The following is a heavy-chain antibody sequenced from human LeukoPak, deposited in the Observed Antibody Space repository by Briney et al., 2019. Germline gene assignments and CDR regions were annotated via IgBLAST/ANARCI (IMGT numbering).Heavy chain of an antibody. Sequence: ASVKVSCKASGYTFTSYGISWVRQAPGQGLEWMGWMSAYNGNTNYAQKLQGRVTMTTDTSTSTAYMELRSLRSDDTAVYYCARERLLWFGELLPRDGMDVWGQGTTVTVSS. CDR1: GYTFTSYG. CDR2: MSAYNGNT. J-gene: IGHJ6*02. V-gene: IGHV1-18*01. CDR3: ARERLLWFGELLPRDGMDV. D-gene: IGHD3-10*01.